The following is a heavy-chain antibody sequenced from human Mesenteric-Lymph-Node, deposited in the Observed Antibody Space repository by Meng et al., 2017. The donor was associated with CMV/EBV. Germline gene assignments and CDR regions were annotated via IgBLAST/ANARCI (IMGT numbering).Heavy chain of an antibody. J-gene: IGHJ4*02. D-gene: IGHD3-9*01. CDR3: ARGSSYDILTGYFDY. CDR2: INHSGST. CDR1: GVSFSGYY. Sequence: QVQLHQWGAGLLKPSETLSVTCAVYGVSFSGYYWNWIRQSSEKGLEWIGEINHSGSTTYNPSFTSRIIISVDTSTNQIPLNMSSVTAADTAVYYCARGSSYDILTGYFDYWGQGALVTVSS. V-gene: IGHV4-34*01.